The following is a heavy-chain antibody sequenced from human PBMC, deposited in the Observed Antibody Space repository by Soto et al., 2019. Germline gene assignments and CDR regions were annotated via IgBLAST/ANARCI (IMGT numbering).Heavy chain of an antibody. J-gene: IGHJ4*02. Sequence: QVQLQESGPGLVKPSRTMSLTCTVSGVSINSGGYYWTRIRQRPGKGLEWIAYIHYSGSTYYNPSLKSRLPVSLDTSKNVFSLTLNSVTASDTSVHFWGRGLDGGYTYAYDNWGQGTLVTVSS. CDR1: GVSINSGGYY. CDR3: GRGLDGGYTYAYDN. CDR2: IHYSGST. D-gene: IGHD5-18*01. V-gene: IGHV4-31*03.